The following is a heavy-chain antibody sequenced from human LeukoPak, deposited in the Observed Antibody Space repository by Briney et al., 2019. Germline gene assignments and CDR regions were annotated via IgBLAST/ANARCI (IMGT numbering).Heavy chain of an antibody. Sequence: GASVKVSCKASGGTFSSYAISWVRQAPGQGLEWMGGIIPIFGTANYAQKFQGRVTITADKSTSTAYMELSSLRSEDTAVYYCAREQYYYDSSGYYYPDYFDYWGQGTLVTVSS. V-gene: IGHV1-69*06. CDR1: GGTFSSYA. J-gene: IGHJ4*02. CDR3: AREQYYYDSSGYYYPDYFDY. CDR2: IIPIFGTA. D-gene: IGHD3-22*01.